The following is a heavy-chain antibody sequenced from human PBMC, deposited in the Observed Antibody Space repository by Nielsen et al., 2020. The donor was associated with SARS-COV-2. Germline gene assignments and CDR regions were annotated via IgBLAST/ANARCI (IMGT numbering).Heavy chain of an antibody. CDR1: GYTFTTYW. Sequence: GESLKISCQTSGYTFTTYWIGWVRQMPGKGLEWMGIIYPGDSDTRYSPSFEGQVTISADESISTTYLQWRSLKASDTAVYYCAREGRDDSGTERHGMDVWGRGTTVTVSS. V-gene: IGHV5-51*01. D-gene: IGHD3-10*01. J-gene: IGHJ6*02. CDR3: AREGRDDSGTERHGMDV. CDR2: IYPGDSDT.